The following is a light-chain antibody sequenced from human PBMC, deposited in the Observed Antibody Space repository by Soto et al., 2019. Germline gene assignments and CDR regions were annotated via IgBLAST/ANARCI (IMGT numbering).Light chain of an antibody. Sequence: QALVTQPPSASGTPGQRVTISCSGSSSNIGSNYVYWYQQLPGTAPKLLIYRNNQRPSGVPDRFSDSKSGTSASLAISGLRSEDEADYYCAAWDDSLSGVLFGGGTKLTVL. J-gene: IGLJ2*01. V-gene: IGLV1-47*01. CDR2: RNN. CDR3: AAWDDSLSGVL. CDR1: SSNIGSNY.